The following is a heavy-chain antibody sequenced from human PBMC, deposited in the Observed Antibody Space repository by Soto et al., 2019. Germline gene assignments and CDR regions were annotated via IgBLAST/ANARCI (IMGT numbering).Heavy chain of an antibody. CDR1: GFAFSSHP. J-gene: IGHJ3*02. V-gene: IGHV3-23*01. D-gene: IGHD3-10*01. CDR3: ARRVIGSSSAFDI. CDR2: ISAGGALT. Sequence: VQLLESGGGLAQPGGSLRLSCAASGFAFSSHPMSWVRQAPEKGLEWVSGISAGGALTYNADSVKGRFTISRDNSKYTLDLQMNSLRAEDTAVYYCARRVIGSSSAFDIWGQGTMVTVSS.